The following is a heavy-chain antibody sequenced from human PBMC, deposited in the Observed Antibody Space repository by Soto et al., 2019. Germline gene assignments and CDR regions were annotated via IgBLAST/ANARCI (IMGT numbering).Heavy chain of an antibody. J-gene: IGHJ6*02. D-gene: IGHD2-21*02. CDR1: GYSFTSYW. V-gene: IGHV5-10-1*01. CDR2: IDPSDSYT. CDR3: ASSVTRDTDEYYYYGMDV. Sequence: PGESLKISCKGSGYSFTSYWISWVRQMPGKGLEWMGRIDPSDSYTNYSPSFQGHVTISADKSISTAYLQWSSLKASDTAMYYCASSVTRDTDEYYYYGMDVWGQGTTVTVSS.